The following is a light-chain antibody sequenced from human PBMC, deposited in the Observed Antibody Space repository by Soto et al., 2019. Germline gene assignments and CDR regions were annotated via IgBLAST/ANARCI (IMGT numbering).Light chain of an antibody. CDR1: GSNIGSNS. CDR3: GTWESYLSVGV. Sequence: QSVLTQPPSVSAAPGQTVTISCSGRGSNIGSNSVSWYQQVPGTAPKLLLYDNDKRPSEIPDRFFGSKSGTSATLGIAGLQTADEADYYCGTWESYLSVGVFGGGTQLTVL. V-gene: IGLV1-51*01. J-gene: IGLJ7*01. CDR2: DND.